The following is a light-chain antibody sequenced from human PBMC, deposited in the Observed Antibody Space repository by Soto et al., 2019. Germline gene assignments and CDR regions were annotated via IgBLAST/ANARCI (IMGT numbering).Light chain of an antibody. CDR3: TSYTSISTYV. Sequence: QSALTQPASVSGSPGQSITISCTGTSSDVGSYNLVSWFQQHPGEAPKLIIYEVSDRPSGVSNRFSGSKSGNTASLTISGLQGSDEADYYCTSYTSISTYVFGTGTKLTVL. CDR2: EVS. V-gene: IGLV2-14*02. CDR1: SSDVGSYNL. J-gene: IGLJ1*01.